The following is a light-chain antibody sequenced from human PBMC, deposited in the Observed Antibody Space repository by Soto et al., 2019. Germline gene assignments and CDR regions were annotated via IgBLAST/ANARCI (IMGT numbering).Light chain of an antibody. CDR2: DTN. CDR1: RSNVGINY. J-gene: IGLJ2*01. V-gene: IGLV1-51*01. Sequence: QSVLTQPPSVSAAPRQKVTISCSGSRSNVGINYVAWYQQLPGAAPKLLIYDTNKRPSGIPDRFSGSKSGTSATLDITGLQTGDEADYYCVTWDNTLTAVVFGGGTKLTVL. CDR3: VTWDNTLTAVV.